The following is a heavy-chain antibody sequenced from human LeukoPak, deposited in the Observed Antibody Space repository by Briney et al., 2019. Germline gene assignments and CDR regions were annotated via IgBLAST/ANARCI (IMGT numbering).Heavy chain of an antibody. J-gene: IGHJ3*02. D-gene: IGHD2-21*02. CDR2: IYYSGST. V-gene: IGHV4-39*07. CDR1: DGSISSSSYY. CDR3: ARERAMNDSNAFDI. Sequence: SETLSLTCTVSDGSISSSSYYWGWIRQPPGKGLEWIGSIYYSGSTYYNPSLKSRVTISVDTSKNQFSLKLSSVTAADTAVYYCARERAMNDSNAFDIWGQGTMVTVSS.